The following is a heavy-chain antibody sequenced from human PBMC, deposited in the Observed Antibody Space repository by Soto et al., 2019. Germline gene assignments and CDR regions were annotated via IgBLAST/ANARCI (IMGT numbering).Heavy chain of an antibody. Sequence: GGSLRLSCAASGFTFSSYWMSWVRQAPGKGLEWVANIKQDGSEKYYVDSVKGRFTISRDNAKNSLYLQMNSLRAEDTAVYYCARGHCSGGSCYSAEYYFDYWGQGTLVTVSS. CDR1: GFTFSSYW. CDR2: IKQDGSEK. D-gene: IGHD2-15*01. CDR3: ARGHCSGGSCYSAEYYFDY. V-gene: IGHV3-7*01. J-gene: IGHJ4*02.